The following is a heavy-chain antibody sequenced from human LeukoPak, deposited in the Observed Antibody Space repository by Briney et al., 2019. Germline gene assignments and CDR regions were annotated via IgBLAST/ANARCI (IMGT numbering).Heavy chain of an antibody. CDR1: GYTFTGYY. V-gene: IGHV1-2*02. D-gene: IGHD6-19*01. CDR2: INPNSGGT. J-gene: IGHJ6*02. Sequence: ASVKVSCKASGYTFTGYYMHWVRQAPGQGLEWMGWINPNSGGTNYAQKFQGRVTMTRDTSISTAYMELSRLRSDDTAVYYCARTAPSGYSRGWFTSYYYYGMDVWGQGTTVTVSS. CDR3: ARTAPSGYSRGWFTSYYYYGMDV.